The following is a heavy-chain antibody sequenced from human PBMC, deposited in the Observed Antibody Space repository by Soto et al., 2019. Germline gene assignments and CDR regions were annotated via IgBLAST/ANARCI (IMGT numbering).Heavy chain of an antibody. CDR1: GYSFSNYW. V-gene: IGHV5-51*01. CDR2: IYPDDSDT. J-gene: IGHJ4*02. CDR3: ETSLVRGIITRFDY. D-gene: IGHD3-10*01. Sequence: PGESLKISCKGFGYSFSNYWIGWVRQMPGKGLECMGIIYPDDSDTRYSPSFQGQVTISADKSINTAYLQWSSLKAPDTAIYYCETSLVRGIITRFDYWGQGTLVTVSS.